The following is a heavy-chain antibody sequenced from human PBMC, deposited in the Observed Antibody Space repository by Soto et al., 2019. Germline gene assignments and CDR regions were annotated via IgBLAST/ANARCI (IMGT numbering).Heavy chain of an antibody. J-gene: IGHJ6*02. CDR1: GGSITNTKW. CDR2: ISRSEGS. V-gene: IGHV4-4*02. CDR3: AAQTISYTWDV. Sequence: QVQLQESGPGLVKPSGTLSLSCAVSGGSITNTKWWTWVRQAPGKGLEWIGAISRSEGSTYNPSLKGRVAMSLGTSNYQLSLRLSSVTAADTAVYYGAAQTISYTWDVWGQGTTVTVS. D-gene: IGHD1-1*01.